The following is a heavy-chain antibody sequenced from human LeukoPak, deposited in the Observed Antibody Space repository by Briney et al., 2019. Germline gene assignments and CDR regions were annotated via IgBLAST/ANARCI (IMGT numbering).Heavy chain of an antibody. CDR3: ARVLKAAAGFDY. CDR1: GFTFSSYS. V-gene: IGHV3-21*01. CDR2: ISSSSSYI. D-gene: IGHD6-13*01. J-gene: IGHJ4*02. Sequence: GGSLRLSCAASGFTFSSYSMNWVRQAPGKGLEWVSSISSSSSYIYYADSVKGRFTISRDNAKNSLYLQMNSLRAEGTAVYYCARVLKAAAGFDYWGQGTLVTVSS.